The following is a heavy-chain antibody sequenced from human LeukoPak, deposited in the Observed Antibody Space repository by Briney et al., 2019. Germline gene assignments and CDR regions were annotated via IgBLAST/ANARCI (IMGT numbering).Heavy chain of an antibody. V-gene: IGHV2-5*02. CDR2: IYWDGDK. J-gene: IGHJ5*02. Sequence: SGPTLVNPTQTLTLTCTFSGFSLTTSGVGVAWIRQPPGKALEWLALIYWDGDKRYSPSLESSLTITKDTSKNQVVLTLTNMDPVDTATYYCAHRRRSSGSGNWFDPWGQGTLVTASS. CDR1: GFSLTTSGVG. D-gene: IGHD3-10*01. CDR3: AHRRRSSGSGNWFDP.